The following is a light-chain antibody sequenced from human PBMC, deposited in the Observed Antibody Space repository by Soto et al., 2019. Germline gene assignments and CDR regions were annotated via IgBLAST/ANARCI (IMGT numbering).Light chain of an antibody. V-gene: IGKV3-20*01. CDR3: QQYGSSPYT. CDR1: QSVSSSN. CDR2: GAS. Sequence: EIVLTQSPGTLSLSPGERATLSCRASQSVSSSNLAWYQQKPGQAPRLLIYGASSRATGIPDRFSGSGSGTDFTLTISRLEPEDFAIDYCQQYGSSPYTFGQGTKLDIK. J-gene: IGKJ2*01.